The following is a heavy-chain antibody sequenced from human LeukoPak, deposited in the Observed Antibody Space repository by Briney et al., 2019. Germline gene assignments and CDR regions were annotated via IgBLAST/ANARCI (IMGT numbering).Heavy chain of an antibody. V-gene: IGHV1-69*13. J-gene: IGHJ4*02. D-gene: IGHD3-3*01. Sequence: GASVTVSCKASGGTFSSYAISWVRQAPGQGLEWMGGIIPIFGTANYAQKFQGRVTITADESTSTAYMELSSLRSEDTAVYYCARSGVDYANLYFDYWGQGTLVTVSS. CDR2: IIPIFGTA. CDR3: ARSGVDYANLYFDY. CDR1: GGTFSSYA.